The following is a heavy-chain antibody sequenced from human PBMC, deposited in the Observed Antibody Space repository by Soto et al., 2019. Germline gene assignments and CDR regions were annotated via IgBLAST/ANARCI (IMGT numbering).Heavy chain of an antibody. CDR1: GGSLSSGGYY. CDR3: ARDKGPDDFWSGYYTRGPNWFDP. D-gene: IGHD3-3*01. Sequence: ASETLSLTCPVSGGSLSSGGYYWSWIRQHPGKGLEWFGYIYYSGSTYYNPSLKSRVTISADTSKNQFSLKLSSVTAADTAVYYCARDKGPDDFWSGYYTRGPNWFDPSGQGTLVTVSS. CDR2: IYYSGST. V-gene: IGHV4-31*03. J-gene: IGHJ5*02.